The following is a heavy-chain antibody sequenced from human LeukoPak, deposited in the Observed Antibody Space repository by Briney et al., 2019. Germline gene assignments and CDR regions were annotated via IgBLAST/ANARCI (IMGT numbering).Heavy chain of an antibody. CDR3: AKEGSSGWYGSGNYFDY. D-gene: IGHD6-19*01. CDR1: GFTFSSYA. J-gene: IGHJ4*02. CDR2: ISGSGGST. V-gene: IGHV3-23*01. Sequence: GGSLRLSCAASGFTFSSYATSWVRQAPGKGLEWVSAISGSGGSTYYADSVKGRFTISRDNSKNTLYLQMNSLRAEDTAVYYCAKEGSSGWYGSGNYFDYWGQGTLVTVSS.